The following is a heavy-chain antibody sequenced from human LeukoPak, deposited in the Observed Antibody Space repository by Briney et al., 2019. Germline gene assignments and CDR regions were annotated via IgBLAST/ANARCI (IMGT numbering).Heavy chain of an antibody. CDR2: ISYDGSNK. J-gene: IGHJ4*02. CDR1: GFTFSDYG. V-gene: IGHV3-30*19. Sequence: PGGSLRLSCAASGFTFSDYGMQWVRQAPGKGLEWVAVISYDGSNKYYADSVKGRFTISRDNSKNTLYLQMSSLRAEDTAVYYCARGGYSYGYDYWGQGTLVTVSS. D-gene: IGHD5-18*01. CDR3: ARGGYSYGYDY.